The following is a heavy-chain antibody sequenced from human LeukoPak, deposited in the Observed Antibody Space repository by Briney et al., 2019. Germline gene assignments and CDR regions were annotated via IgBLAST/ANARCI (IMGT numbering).Heavy chain of an antibody. J-gene: IGHJ4*02. Sequence: ASVKVSCKASGGTFSSYAISWVRQAPGQGLEWMGIINPSGGSTSYAQKFQGRVTMTRDTSTSTVYMELSSLRSEDTAVYYCAAWQTDPSGWYWDYWGQGTLVTVSS. V-gene: IGHV1-46*01. CDR2: INPSGGST. CDR3: AAWQTDPSGWYWDY. D-gene: IGHD6-19*01. CDR1: GGTFSSYA.